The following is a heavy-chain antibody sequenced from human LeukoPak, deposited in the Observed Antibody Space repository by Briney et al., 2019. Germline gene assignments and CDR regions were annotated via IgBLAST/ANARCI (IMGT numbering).Heavy chain of an antibody. J-gene: IGHJ4*02. D-gene: IGHD6-6*01. V-gene: IGHV1-69*05. CDR2: IIPIFGTA. CDR1: GGTFISYA. Sequence: ASVKVSCKASGGTFISYAISWVRQAPGQGLEWMGGIIPIFGTANYAQKFQGRVTITTDESTSTAYMELSSLRSEDTAVYYCARGDGEQLGLYYFDYWGQGTLVTVSS. CDR3: ARGDGEQLGLYYFDY.